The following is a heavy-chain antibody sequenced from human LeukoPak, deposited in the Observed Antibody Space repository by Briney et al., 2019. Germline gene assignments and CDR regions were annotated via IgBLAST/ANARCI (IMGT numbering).Heavy chain of an antibody. Sequence: GGSLRLSCAASGFTFSSYWMSWVRQAPGKGLEWVANIKQDGSEKYYVDSVKGRFTISRDNAKNSLYLQMNSLRAEDTAVYYCARQYLLWFGSVHYGMDVWGRGTTVTVSS. CDR3: ARQYLLWFGSVHYGMDV. J-gene: IGHJ6*02. CDR2: IKQDGSEK. D-gene: IGHD3-10*01. CDR1: GFTFSSYW. V-gene: IGHV3-7*01.